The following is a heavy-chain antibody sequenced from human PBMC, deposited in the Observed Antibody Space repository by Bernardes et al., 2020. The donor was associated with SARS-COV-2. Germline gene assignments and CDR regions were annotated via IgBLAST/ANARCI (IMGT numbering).Heavy chain of an antibody. CDR1: GFTFSSYT. Sequence: GGSLRLSCAASGFTFSSYTMSWVRQAPGKGLEWVSAITGSGYSTYYADSVKGRFTISRDNSKNTLYLQMNSLRAAVTAVYYCARDYGDYFDFWGQGTLVTVSS. CDR2: ITGSGYST. J-gene: IGHJ4*02. CDR3: ARDYGDYFDF. V-gene: IGHV3-23*01. D-gene: IGHD4-17*01.